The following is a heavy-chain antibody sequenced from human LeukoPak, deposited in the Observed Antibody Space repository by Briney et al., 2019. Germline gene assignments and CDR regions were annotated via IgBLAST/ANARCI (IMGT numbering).Heavy chain of an antibody. V-gene: IGHV4-59*11. D-gene: IGHD3-3*01. CDR3: ARGQSNYDFWSGYYSPYNWFDP. Sequence: PSETLSLTCTVSGGSISSHYWSWIRQPPGKGLEWIGYIYYSGSTNYNPSLKSRVTISVDTSKNQFSLKLSSVTAADTAVYYCARGQSNYDFWSGYYSPYNWFDPWGQGTLVTVSS. CDR1: GGSISSHY. CDR2: IYYSGST. J-gene: IGHJ5*02.